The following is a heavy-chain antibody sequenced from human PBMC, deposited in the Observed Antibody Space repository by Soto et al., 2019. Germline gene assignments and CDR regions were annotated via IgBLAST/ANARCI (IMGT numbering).Heavy chain of an antibody. CDR3: ARGDSSSWYVWFDP. V-gene: IGHV1-2*04. J-gene: IGHJ5*02. CDR1: GYTFTGYY. D-gene: IGHD6-13*01. CDR2: INPNSGGT. Sequence: ASVKVSCKASGYTFTGYYMHWVRQAPGQGLEWMGWINPNSGGTNYAQKFQGWVTMTRDTSISTAYMELSRLRSDDTAVYYCARGDSSSWYVWFDPWGQGTLVTVSS.